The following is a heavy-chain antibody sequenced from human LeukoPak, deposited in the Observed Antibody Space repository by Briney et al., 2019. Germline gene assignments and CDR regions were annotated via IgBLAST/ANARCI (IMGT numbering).Heavy chain of an antibody. Sequence: ASVKVSCKASGYTFTSYDINGVRQATRQGLEWMGWMNPHSSNTGYAQKFQGRVTMTRNTSRSTADMELSSLRSEDTAVYYCARVPWGVDFDPWGQGTLVTVSS. V-gene: IGHV1-8*01. CDR2: MNPHSSNT. CDR1: GYTFTSYD. J-gene: IGHJ5*02. CDR3: ARVPWGVDFDP. D-gene: IGHD3-10*01.